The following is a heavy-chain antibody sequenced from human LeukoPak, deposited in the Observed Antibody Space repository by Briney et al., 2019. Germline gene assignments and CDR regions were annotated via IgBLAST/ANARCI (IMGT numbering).Heavy chain of an antibody. D-gene: IGHD3-3*01. V-gene: IGHV4-59*01. Sequence: SETLSLTCTVSGDSISSYYWSWIRQPPGKGLEWIAYIYNSGRTDYNPALKSRVTISIDTSKNQFSLKLSSVTAADSALYYCAKLESPYYYAMNVWGQGTTVTVSS. CDR1: GDSISSYY. J-gene: IGHJ6*02. CDR2: IYNSGRT. CDR3: AKLESPYYYAMNV.